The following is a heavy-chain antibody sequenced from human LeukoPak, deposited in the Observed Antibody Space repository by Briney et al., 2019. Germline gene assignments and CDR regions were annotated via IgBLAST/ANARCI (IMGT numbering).Heavy chain of an antibody. V-gene: IGHV4-38-2*01. D-gene: IGHD4-11*01. CDR1: GYSISSDYY. CDR2: IYHSGST. J-gene: IGHJ4*02. Sequence: SETLSLTCAVSGYSISSDYYWGWIRQPPGKGLEWIGSIYHSGSTYYNPSLKSRVTISVDTSKNQFSLKLSSVTAADTAVYYCASSPEDLNDYSNLRFDYWGQGTLVTVSS. CDR3: ASSPEDLNDYSNLRFDY.